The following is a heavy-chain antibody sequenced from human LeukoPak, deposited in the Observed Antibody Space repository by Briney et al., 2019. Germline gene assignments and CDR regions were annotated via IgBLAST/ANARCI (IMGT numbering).Heavy chain of an antibody. Sequence: GGSLRLSCAASGFTFDDYAMPWVRQAPGKGLEWVSGISWNSGSIGYADSVKGRFTISRDNAKNSLYLQMNSLRAEDTALYYCAKDLGGPYYYYYGMDVWGQGTTVTVSS. CDR3: AKDLGGPYYYYYGMDV. V-gene: IGHV3-9*01. CDR2: ISWNSGSI. D-gene: IGHD2-15*01. CDR1: GFTFDDYA. J-gene: IGHJ6*02.